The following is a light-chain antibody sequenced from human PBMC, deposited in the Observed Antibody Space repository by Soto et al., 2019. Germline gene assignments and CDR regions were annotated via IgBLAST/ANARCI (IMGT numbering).Light chain of an antibody. CDR3: QQYRMSPNT. J-gene: IGKJ5*01. Sequence: EFVLTQSPGTLSLSPGERATLSCRASQSVSSNLAWYQQKPGQAPRLLFYGASSRATGTPDWISGSGSGTDFSPTIRGHNHDDFAVYYCQQYRMSPNTFGQGTRLENK. V-gene: IGKV3-20*01. CDR2: GAS. CDR1: QSVSSN.